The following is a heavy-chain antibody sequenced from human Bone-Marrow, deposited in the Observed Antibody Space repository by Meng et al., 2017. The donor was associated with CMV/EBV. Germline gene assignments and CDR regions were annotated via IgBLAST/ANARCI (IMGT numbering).Heavy chain of an antibody. CDR2: INPNSGGT. V-gene: IGHV1-2*02. J-gene: IGHJ6*02. CDR1: GYTFTGYY. D-gene: IGHD1-1*01. CDR3: ARDFPLSNVQAATLYYFALDV. Sequence: ASVKVSCKASGYTFTGYYINWVRQAPGQGLEWMGWINPNSGGTEYAQRFQGRVTITRDTSISTAYMDLSRLRSDDTATYYCARDFPLSNVQAATLYYFALDVWGQGTTVTVSS.